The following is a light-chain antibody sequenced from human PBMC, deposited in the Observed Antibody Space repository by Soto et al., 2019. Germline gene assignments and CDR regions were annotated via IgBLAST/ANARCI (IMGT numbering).Light chain of an antibody. CDR1: RSISSSY. V-gene: IGKV3-20*01. CDR2: GAS. CDR3: QQYVTPSWT. Sequence: LVLTQSPGPLSLSPWELSTLSCRARRSISSSYLAWYQQRPGQAPRLIIYGASNRATGIPDRFSGSGSGTDFTLTISRLDLEDTAFYYCQQYVTPSWTFGRGTKVDIK. J-gene: IGKJ1*01.